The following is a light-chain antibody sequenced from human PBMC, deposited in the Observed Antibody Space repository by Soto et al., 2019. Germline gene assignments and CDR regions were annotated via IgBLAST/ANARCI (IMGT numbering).Light chain of an antibody. CDR2: GAS. Sequence: EIVRTQSPASLSVSQGERATVSCSSSQSVRSNLAWYQQKPGQAPRLLIYGASTRATGIPARFSGSGSGTEFTLTISSLQSEDYAVYYCHQYNNWPPWTFGQGTKVDI. CDR1: QSVRSN. J-gene: IGKJ1*01. CDR3: HQYNNWPPWT. V-gene: IGKV3-15*01.